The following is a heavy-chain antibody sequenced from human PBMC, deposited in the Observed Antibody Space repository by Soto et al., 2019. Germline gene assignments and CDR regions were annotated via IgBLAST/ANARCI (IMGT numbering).Heavy chain of an antibody. CDR2: ISAFNGHT. CDR1: GYTFTSYG. V-gene: IGHV1-18*01. CDR3: TREAGWQRMVPYD. D-gene: IGHD6-25*01. Sequence: QVQLVQSGTEVKKPGASVNVSCKAFGYTFTSYGFSWVRQVPGQVLEWLGWISAFNGHTHYSQTMKGRLTVTTDTATTSVHMELTSLTPADTAVYYCTREAGWQRMVPYDWGQGTLVTVS. J-gene: IGHJ1*01.